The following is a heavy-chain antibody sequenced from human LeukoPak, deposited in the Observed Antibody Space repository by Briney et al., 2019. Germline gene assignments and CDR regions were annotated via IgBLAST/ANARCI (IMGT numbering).Heavy chain of an antibody. Sequence: TSETLSLTCAVYGGSFSGYYWSWIRQPPGKGLEWIGEINHSGSTNYNPSLKSRVTISVDTSKNQFSLKLSSVTAADTAVYYCARGSPHDYWGQGTLVTVSS. J-gene: IGHJ4*02. CDR2: INHSGST. V-gene: IGHV4-34*01. CDR1: GGSFSGYY. CDR3: ARGSPHDY.